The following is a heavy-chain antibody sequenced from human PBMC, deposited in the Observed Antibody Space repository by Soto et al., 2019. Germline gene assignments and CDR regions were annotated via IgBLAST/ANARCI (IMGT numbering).Heavy chain of an antibody. V-gene: IGHV1-69*02. CDR1: GDTFSFYT. J-gene: IGHJ4*02. CDR2: IIPMVRMA. D-gene: IGHD3-10*01. CDR3: ATNYGSGSAPFDY. Sequence: QVQLVQSGAELKKPGSSVKVSCTASGDTFSFYTMNWVRQAPGQGPEWMGRIIPMVRMANYAQKFQGRVTIIAVKSTSTFYMELRSLRSEDTCVYYCATNYGSGSAPFDYWGQGTLVTVSS.